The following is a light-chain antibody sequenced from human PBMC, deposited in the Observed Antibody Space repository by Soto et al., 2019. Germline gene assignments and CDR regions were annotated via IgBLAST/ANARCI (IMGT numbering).Light chain of an antibody. V-gene: IGKV3-15*01. CDR2: GAS. CDR3: QHFNSWPLL. CDR1: QNVNNR. Sequence: EIVMTQSPAMLSVSPGERATLSCRASQNVNNRLAWYQQKAGQPPRLLIYGASTRATGIPARFSGCGSGTEFTLTISSLQSEDFAVYYCQHFNSWPLLFGQGTKVEIK. J-gene: IGKJ1*01.